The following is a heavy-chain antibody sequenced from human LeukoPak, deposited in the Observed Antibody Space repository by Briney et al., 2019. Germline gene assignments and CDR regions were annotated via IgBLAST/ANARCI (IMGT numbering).Heavy chain of an antibody. Sequence: GGSLRLSCAASGFTFSSYGMSWVRQAPGKGLEWVSAISGSGGSTYYADSVKGRFTISRDNSKNTLYLQMNSLRAEDTAVYYCAKMGAMIVVVSHYMDVWGKGTTVTVSS. V-gene: IGHV3-23*01. CDR2: ISGSGGST. J-gene: IGHJ6*03. D-gene: IGHD3-22*01. CDR3: AKMGAMIVVVSHYMDV. CDR1: GFTFSSYG.